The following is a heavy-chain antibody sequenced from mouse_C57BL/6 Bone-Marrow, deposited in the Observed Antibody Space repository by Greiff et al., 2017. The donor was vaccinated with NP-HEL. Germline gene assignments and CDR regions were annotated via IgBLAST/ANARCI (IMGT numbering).Heavy chain of an antibody. V-gene: IGHV1-52*01. J-gene: IGHJ3*01. CDR1: GYTFTDYY. CDR2: IDPSDSET. CDR3: GREGFAY. Sequence: VQLQQSGPVLVKPGASVKMSCKASGYTFTDYYMNWVKQRPIQGLEWIGNIDPSDSETHYNQNFKDKATLTVAKSSSTAYLQLSSLTSEDSAVYYCGREGFAYWGPGTLVTVSA.